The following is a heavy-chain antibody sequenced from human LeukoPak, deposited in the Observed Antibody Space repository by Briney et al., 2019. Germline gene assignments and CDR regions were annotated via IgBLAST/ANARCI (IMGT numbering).Heavy chain of an antibody. CDR3: AGDQEGFDY. Sequence: GASVKVSCKASGYTFTSYYIHWVRQAPGQGLEWMGMIYPRDGSTSYAQRFQDRVTVTRDTSTSTVHMELSGLRSEDTAVYYCAGDQEGFDYWGQGTQVTVSS. CDR2: IYPRDGST. J-gene: IGHJ4*02. CDR1: GYTFTSYY. V-gene: IGHV1-46*01.